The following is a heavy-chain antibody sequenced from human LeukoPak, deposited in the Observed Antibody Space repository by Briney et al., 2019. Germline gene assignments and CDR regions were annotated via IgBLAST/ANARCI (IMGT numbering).Heavy chain of an antibody. CDR2: INSDGSST. V-gene: IGHV3-74*01. D-gene: IGHD5-24*01. J-gene: IGHJ4*02. CDR3: ARARDGYPIGYFDY. CDR1: GFTFSSYW. Sequence: TGGSLRLSCAASGFTFSSYWMHWVRQAPGKGLVWVSRINSDGSSTSYADSVKGRFTISRDNAKNTLYLQMNSLRAEDTAVYYCARARDGYPIGYFDYWGQGTLVTVSS.